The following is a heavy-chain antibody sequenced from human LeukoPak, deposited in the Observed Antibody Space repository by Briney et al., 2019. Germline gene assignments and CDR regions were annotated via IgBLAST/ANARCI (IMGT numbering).Heavy chain of an antibody. CDR3: ARDKGRKHTWGYYYYYGMDV. Sequence: SETLSLTCTVSGGSISSSSYYWGWIRQPPGKGLEWIGSIYYSGSTYYNPSLKSRVTISVDTSKNQFSLKLSSVTAADTAVYYCARDKGRKHTWGYYYYYGMDVWGQGTTVTVSS. J-gene: IGHJ6*02. V-gene: IGHV4-39*07. CDR2: IYYSGST. D-gene: IGHD3-16*01. CDR1: GGSISSSSYY.